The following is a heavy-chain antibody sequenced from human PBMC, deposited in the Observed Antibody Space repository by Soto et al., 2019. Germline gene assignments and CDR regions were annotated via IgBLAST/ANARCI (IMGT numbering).Heavy chain of an antibody. CDR3: AREPQDGSGSYFDS. CDR2: FIPIFGTP. Sequence: QVQLVQSGAEVKKPGSSVKVSCQASGGTLRTFVLSWVRQAPGQGLEWMGGFIPIFGTPNYAQKFQGRVTITADKSTTTAYMEMSSLRSEDTAVYYCAREPQDGSGSYFDSWGQGTLVTVSS. J-gene: IGHJ4*02. D-gene: IGHD3-10*01. V-gene: IGHV1-69*06. CDR1: GGTLRTFV.